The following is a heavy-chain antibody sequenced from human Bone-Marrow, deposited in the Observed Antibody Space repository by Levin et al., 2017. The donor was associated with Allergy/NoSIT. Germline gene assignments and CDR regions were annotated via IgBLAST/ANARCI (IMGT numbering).Heavy chain of an antibody. D-gene: IGHD2-15*01. J-gene: IGHJ4*02. Sequence: GGSLRLSCSASGFTFSSYWMSWVRQAPGKGLEWVANINEDGSEIYYVNSVKGRFTISRDNAKNSLYLHLNSLTAEDTAVYYCGRFTRVHEADYWCQGTLVIVSS. CDR3: GRFTRVHEADY. CDR1: GFTFSSYW. CDR2: INEDGSEI. V-gene: IGHV3-7*01.